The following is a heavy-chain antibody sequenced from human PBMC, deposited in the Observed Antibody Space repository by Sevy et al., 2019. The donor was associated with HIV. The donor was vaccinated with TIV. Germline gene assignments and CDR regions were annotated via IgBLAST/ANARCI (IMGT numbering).Heavy chain of an antibody. CDR2: ISYDGSNK. CDR1: GFTFSSYA. D-gene: IGHD2-2*01. J-gene: IGHJ5*02. V-gene: IGHV3-30-3*01. CDR3: ARDRQIVVVPAAIHNWFDP. Sequence: GGSLRLSCAASGFTFSSYAMHRVRQAPGKGLEWVAVISYDGSNKYYADSVKGRFTISRDNSKNTLYLQMNSLRAEDTAVYYCARDRQIVVVPAAIHNWFDPWGQGTLVTVSS.